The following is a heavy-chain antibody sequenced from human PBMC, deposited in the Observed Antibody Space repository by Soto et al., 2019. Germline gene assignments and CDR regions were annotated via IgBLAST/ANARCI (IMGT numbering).Heavy chain of an antibody. V-gene: IGHV4-59*12. CDR3: ARVRGGLDV. Sequence: SETLSLTCTISGGSISSYYWSWIRQTPGKGLEWIGYVYFSGSTNYNPSLKSRVLISIDTSRNQFSLSLSSVTAADTAVYYCARVRGGLDVWGQGTTVTVSS. CDR2: VYFSGST. CDR1: GGSISSYY. J-gene: IGHJ6*02.